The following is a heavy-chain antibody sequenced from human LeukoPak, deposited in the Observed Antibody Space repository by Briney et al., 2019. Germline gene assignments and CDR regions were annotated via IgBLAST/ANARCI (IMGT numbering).Heavy chain of an antibody. V-gene: IGHV3-30*02. D-gene: IGHD6-6*01. CDR1: GFTFSSNG. J-gene: IGHJ4*02. CDR2: IQNDGNNK. CDR3: ARDWGTSSLYLVN. Sequence: PGGSLRLSCAASGFTFSSNGMHWVRQAPGKGLECVAFIQNDGNNKKYADSVKGRFTNSKDNSKNTLYLQMNSLRAEDTAVYYCARDWGTSSLYLVNWGQGTLVTVSS.